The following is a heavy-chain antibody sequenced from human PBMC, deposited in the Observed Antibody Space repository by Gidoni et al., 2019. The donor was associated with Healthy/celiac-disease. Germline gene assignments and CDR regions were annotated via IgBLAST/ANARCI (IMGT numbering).Heavy chain of an antibody. CDR3: ASVDGLFEVRDFDV. CDR2: ISSNRSTI. Sequence: EVQLVESGGGLVQPGGSLRRSCAASGFTFRSYSMNWVRQAAWKGLEWVADISSNRSTIYYADSVKGQFTNSKDNAKNSLYLQMNSLRAEDTAVYYCASVDGLFEVRDFDVWGQGTLVTVSS. D-gene: IGHD3-22*01. J-gene: IGHJ4*02. V-gene: IGHV3-48*01. CDR1: GFTFRSYS.